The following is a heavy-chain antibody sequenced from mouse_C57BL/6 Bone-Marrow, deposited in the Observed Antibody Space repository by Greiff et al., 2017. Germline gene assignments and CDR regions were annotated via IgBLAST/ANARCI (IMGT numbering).Heavy chain of an antibody. V-gene: IGHV1-81*01. Sequence: VQLQQSGAELARPGASVKLSCKASGYTFTSYGISWVQQRTGQGLEWIGEIYPRSGNTYCIEKFKGKATLTADKSYSTAYMELRSLTSEDSSVYFCARADYSIYWFAYWGQGTLVTVSA. CDR3: ARADYSIYWFAY. CDR1: GYTFTSYG. J-gene: IGHJ3*01. D-gene: IGHD2-5*01. CDR2: IYPRSGNT.